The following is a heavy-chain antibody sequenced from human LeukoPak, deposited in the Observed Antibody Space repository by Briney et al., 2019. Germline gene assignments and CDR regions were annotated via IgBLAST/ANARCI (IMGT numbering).Heavy chain of an antibody. J-gene: IGHJ4*02. V-gene: IGHV3-15*01. Sequence: PGGSLRLSCAASGLTFSNAYMSWVRQAAGKGLEWVGRIKSKTDGGTTDYAAPVKGRFTISRDDSKNTLYLQMNSLKTEDTAVYYCAGGRLLVAATQPFDFWGQGTLVTVSS. CDR3: AGGRLLVAATQPFDF. CDR2: IKSKTDGGTT. CDR1: GLTFSNAY. D-gene: IGHD2-15*01.